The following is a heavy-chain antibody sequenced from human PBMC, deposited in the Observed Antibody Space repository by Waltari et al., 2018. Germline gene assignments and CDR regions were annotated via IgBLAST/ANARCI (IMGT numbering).Heavy chain of an antibody. Sequence: QVQLVQSGAAVKKPGSSVKVSCKASGGTFSSYAIRWVRQAPGQGLEWMGGIIPILGIANYAQKFQGRVTITADESTSTAYMELSSLRSEDTAVYYCASRGYSTSYYFDYWGQGTLVTVSS. CDR1: GGTFSSYA. V-gene: IGHV1-69*04. J-gene: IGHJ4*02. CDR2: IIPILGIA. CDR3: ASRGYSTSYYFDY. D-gene: IGHD3-22*01.